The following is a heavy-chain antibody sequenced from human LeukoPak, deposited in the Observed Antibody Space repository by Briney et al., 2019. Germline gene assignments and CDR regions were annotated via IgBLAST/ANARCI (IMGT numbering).Heavy chain of an antibody. CDR3: AKGSPYYYDSSGYSGFDY. CDR1: GFTFSSYG. CDR2: IWYDGSNK. D-gene: IGHD3-22*01. V-gene: IGHV3-33*06. J-gene: IGHJ4*02. Sequence: GGSLRLSCAASGFTFSSYGMHWVRQAPGKGLEWVAVIWYDGSNKYYADSVKGRFTISRDNSKNTLYLQMNSLSAEDTAVYYCAKGSPYYYDSSGYSGFDYWGQGTLVSVSS.